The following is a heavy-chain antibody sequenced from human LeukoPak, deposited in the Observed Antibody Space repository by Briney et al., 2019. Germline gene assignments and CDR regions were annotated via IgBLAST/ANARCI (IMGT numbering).Heavy chain of an antibody. J-gene: IGHJ4*02. CDR3: ARSIMGGGAFDY. V-gene: IGHV3-23*01. D-gene: IGHD3-10*01. Sequence: GGSLRLSCVASGFTFSCYAMSWVRQAPGKGLEWVSGISGSGGSTYYADSVKGRFTISRDNSKNTLFLQMNSLRAEDTALYYCARSIMGGGAFDYWGQGTQVTVSS. CDR2: ISGSGGST. CDR1: GFTFSCYA.